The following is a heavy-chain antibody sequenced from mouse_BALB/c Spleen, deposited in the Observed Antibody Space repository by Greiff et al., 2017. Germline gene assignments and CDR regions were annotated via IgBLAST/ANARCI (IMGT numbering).Heavy chain of an antibody. V-gene: IGHV1S56*01. Sequence: VQLHQSGPELVKPGASVRISCKASGYTFTSYYIHWVKQRPGQGLEWIGWIYPGNVNTKYNEKFKGKATLTADKSSSTAYMQLSSLTSEDSAVYFCAGGDYRFYWYFDVWGAGTTVTVSS. CDR3: AGGDYRFYWYFDV. D-gene: IGHD2-14*01. CDR2: IYPGNVNT. J-gene: IGHJ1*01. CDR1: GYTFTSYY.